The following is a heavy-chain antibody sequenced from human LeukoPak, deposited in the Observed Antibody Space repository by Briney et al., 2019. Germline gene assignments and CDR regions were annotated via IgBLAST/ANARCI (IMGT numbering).Heavy chain of an antibody. CDR1: EFSVGSNY. J-gene: IGHJ4*02. CDR3: AKSDTITMIVVVITFGLGYFDY. D-gene: IGHD3-22*01. Sequence: GGSLRLSCAASEFSVGSNYMTWVRQAPGNGLEWVSLIYSGGSTYYADSVKGRFTISRDNSKNTLYLQMNSLRAEDTAVYYCAKSDTITMIVVVITFGLGYFDYWGQGTLVTVSS. CDR2: IYSGGST. V-gene: IGHV3-66*01.